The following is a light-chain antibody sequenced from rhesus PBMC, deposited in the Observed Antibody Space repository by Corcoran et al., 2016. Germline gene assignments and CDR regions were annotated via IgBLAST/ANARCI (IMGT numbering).Light chain of an antibody. Sequence: EIVMTQSPATLALSPGERATLSCRASQSVSSYFAWYQQKPGQAPRLLIYGASSRANGIPDRLSGSGSGTEFILTISSLEPEDVGVYFCLQSSNWPWTFGQGTKVEIK. V-gene: IGKV3-24*04. CDR1: QSVSSY. CDR3: LQSSNWPWT. J-gene: IGKJ1*01. CDR2: GAS.